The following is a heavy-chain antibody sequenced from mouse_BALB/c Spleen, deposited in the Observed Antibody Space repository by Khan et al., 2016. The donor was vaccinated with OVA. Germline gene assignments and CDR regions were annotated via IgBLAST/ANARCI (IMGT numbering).Heavy chain of an antibody. J-gene: IGHJ2*01. CDR1: GFTFSDYG. V-gene: IGHV5-9-3*01. D-gene: IGHD1-1*01. Sequence: LVEAGGDLVKPGGFLKLSCAASGFTFSDYGMSWVRQTPETRLEWVATISSGGSFTYYLDSVKGRFTISIDTAKKTLYLQLSSLRSADTAMYYCTRAPGYYGSNYFDQSGESANLTVSS. CDR3: TRAPGYYGSNYFDQ. CDR2: ISSGGSFT.